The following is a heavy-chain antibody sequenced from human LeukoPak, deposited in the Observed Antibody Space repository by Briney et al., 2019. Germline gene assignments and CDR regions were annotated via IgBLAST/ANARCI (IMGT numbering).Heavy chain of an antibody. CDR2: IIPILCTA. Sequence: GYSVNVSCKASGGTLSSYAISLVRQAPRQGLEWMGRIIPILCTANYAQKFQRRVTITTDKSTSTAYMELSSLRSEDTAVYYCARGQYYYDCSGSRRSGAFDIWGQGTMLTVSS. J-gene: IGHJ3*02. V-gene: IGHV1-69*04. D-gene: IGHD3-22*01. CDR3: ARGQYYYDCSGSRRSGAFDI. CDR1: GGTLSSYA.